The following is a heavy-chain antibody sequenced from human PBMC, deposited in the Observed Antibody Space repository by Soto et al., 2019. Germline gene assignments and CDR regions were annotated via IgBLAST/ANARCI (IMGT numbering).Heavy chain of an antibody. Sequence: SVTLSLTCTINGYSISYSYWSCIQVFTSWVLECVCYIYYSGSTSYNPSLRRRVIMSVDTSKRQFSLQLKSVTAADTAIYYCARTVLGPDILADQFVDYYYYMDVWGQGTTVT. CDR3: ARTVLGPDILADQFVDYYYYMDV. CDR2: IYYSGST. V-gene: IGHV4-59*08. CDR1: GYSISYSY. J-gene: IGHJ6*03. D-gene: IGHD3-9*01.